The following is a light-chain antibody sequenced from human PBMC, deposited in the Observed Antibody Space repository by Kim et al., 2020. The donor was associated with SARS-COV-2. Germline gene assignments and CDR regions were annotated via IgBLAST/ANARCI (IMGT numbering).Light chain of an antibody. CDR2: WAS. J-gene: IGKJ2*01. CDR1: QSVLYSSNNKNY. Sequence: DIVMTQSPDSLAVSLGERATINCKSSQSVLYSSNNKNYLAWYKQKPGQPPKLLFYWASTRDSGVPDRFSGSGSGTDFTLTISSLQAEDVAVYYCQQYSGTPRTFGQGTKLEI. CDR3: QQYSGTPRT. V-gene: IGKV4-1*01.